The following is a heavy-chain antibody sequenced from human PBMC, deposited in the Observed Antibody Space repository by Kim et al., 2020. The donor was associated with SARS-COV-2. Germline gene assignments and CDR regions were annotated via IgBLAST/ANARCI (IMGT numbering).Heavy chain of an antibody. CDR3: ARGEGSWKHFDY. J-gene: IGHJ4*02. Sequence: SETLSLTCTVSGGSISSSSYYWGWIRQPPGKGLEWIGRIYYSGSTYYNPSLKSRVTISVDTSKNQFSLKLSSVTAADTAVYYCARGEGSWKHFDYWGQGTLVTVSS. CDR1: GGSISSSSYY. D-gene: IGHD6-13*01. V-gene: IGHV4-39*07. CDR2: IYYSGST.